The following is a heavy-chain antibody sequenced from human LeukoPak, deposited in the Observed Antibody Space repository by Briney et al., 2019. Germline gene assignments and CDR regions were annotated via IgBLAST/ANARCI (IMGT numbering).Heavy chain of an antibody. CDR3: ARDRDSSGYFGLNYFDY. V-gene: IGHV1-18*01. J-gene: IGHJ4*02. D-gene: IGHD3-22*01. CDR1: GYTFTSYG. CDR2: ISAYNGNT. Sequence: GASVKVSCKASGYTFTSYGISWVRQAPGQGLEWMGWISAYNGNTNYAQKLQGRVTMTTDTSTSTAYMELRSLRSDDTAVYYCARDRDSSGYFGLNYFDYWGQGTLVTVSS.